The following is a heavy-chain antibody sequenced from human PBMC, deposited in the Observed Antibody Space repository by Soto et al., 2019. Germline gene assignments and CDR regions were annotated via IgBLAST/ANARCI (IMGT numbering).Heavy chain of an antibody. CDR1: GFTVSSNY. CDR2: IYSGGST. CDR3: ARDSVTGMFDY. J-gene: IGHJ4*02. V-gene: IGHV3-53*01. D-gene: IGHD1-20*01. Sequence: GGSLRLSCAASGFTVSSNYMSWVRQAPGKGLEWVSVIYSGGSTYYADSVKGRFTISRDNSKNTLYLQMNSLRAEDTAVYYCARDSVTGMFDYWGQGTLVTVSS.